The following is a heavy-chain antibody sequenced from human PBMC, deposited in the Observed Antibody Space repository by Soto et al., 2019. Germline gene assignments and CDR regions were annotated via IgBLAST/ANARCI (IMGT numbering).Heavy chain of an antibody. D-gene: IGHD3-22*01. CDR2: IIPIFGTA. CDR3: ARAMNYYDSSGYPLRPFDY. Sequence: QVQLVQSGAEVKKPGSSVKVSCKASGGTFSSYAISWVRQAPGQGLEWMGGIIPIFGTANYAQKFQGRVTITADEYTSTAYMELSSLRSEDTAVYYCARAMNYYDSSGYPLRPFDYWGQGTLVTVSS. J-gene: IGHJ4*02. CDR1: GGTFSSYA. V-gene: IGHV1-69*01.